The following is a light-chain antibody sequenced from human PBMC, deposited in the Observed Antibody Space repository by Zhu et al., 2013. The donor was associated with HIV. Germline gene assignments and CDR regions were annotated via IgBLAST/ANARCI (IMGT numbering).Light chain of an antibody. Sequence: QSVLTQPPSVSAAPGQKVTISCSGSNFNIGNNYVSWYHLLPGTVPKLLIYDNDKRPSGIPDRFSGSKSGTSATLGITGLQTGDEADYYCSSYTGSTVVFGGGTKLTVL. CDR1: NFNIGNNY. CDR2: DND. V-gene: IGLV1-51*01. J-gene: IGLJ3*02. CDR3: SSYTGSTVV.